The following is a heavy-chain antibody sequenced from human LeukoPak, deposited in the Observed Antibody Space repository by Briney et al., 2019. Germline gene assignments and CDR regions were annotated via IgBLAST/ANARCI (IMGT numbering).Heavy chain of an antibody. V-gene: IGHV3-74*01. Sequence: GGSLRLSCAASGFTFSTYWMHWVRQAPGKGLVWFSRINRGGTTTNYADSVKGRFTISRDNAKNTLYLQMNSLRVEDTAVYYGARDLWGISDYWGQGTLVTVSS. CDR1: GFTFSTYW. D-gene: IGHD3-16*01. CDR3: ARDLWGISDY. J-gene: IGHJ4*02. CDR2: INRGGTTT.